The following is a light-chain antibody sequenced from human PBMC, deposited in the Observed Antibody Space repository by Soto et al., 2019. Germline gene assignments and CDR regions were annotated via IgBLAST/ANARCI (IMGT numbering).Light chain of an antibody. J-gene: IGKJ3*01. CDR3: QHYNHWPPAFT. Sequence: EILMTQSPATLSVSPGERATLSCRASQSLNRNLAWYQQKPGQAPRLIIYGASTRASGIPARFSGSGSGTEFTHTIRSLQSEDFGLYYCQHYNHWPPAFTFGPGTKVDL. V-gene: IGKV3D-15*01. CDR1: QSLNRN. CDR2: GAS.